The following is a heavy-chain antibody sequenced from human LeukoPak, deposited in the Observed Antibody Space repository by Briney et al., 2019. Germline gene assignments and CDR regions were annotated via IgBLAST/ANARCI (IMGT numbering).Heavy chain of an antibody. D-gene: IGHD2-2*01. CDR3: ARAGGYCSSTSCILDAFDI. CDR2: IYPGDSDT. V-gene: IGHV5-51*01. CDR1: GYSFTSYW. Sequence: GESLKISCKGSGYSFTSYWIGWVRQMPGKGLESMVIIYPGDSDTRYSPSFQGQVTISADKSISTAYLQWSSLKASDTAMYYCARAGGYCSSTSCILDAFDIWGQGTMVTVSS. J-gene: IGHJ3*02.